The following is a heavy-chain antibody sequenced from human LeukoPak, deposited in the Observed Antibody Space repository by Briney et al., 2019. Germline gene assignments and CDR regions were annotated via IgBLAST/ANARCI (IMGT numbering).Heavy chain of an antibody. Sequence: PGGSLRLSCAASGFTFSSYEMNWVRQAPGKGLEWVSYISSSGSTIYYADSVKGRFTISRDNAKNSLYLQVNSLRADDTAVYYCARRHISSGSIDYWGQGTLVTVSS. V-gene: IGHV3-48*03. J-gene: IGHJ4*02. D-gene: IGHD3-10*01. CDR2: ISSSGSTI. CDR1: GFTFSSYE. CDR3: ARRHISSGSIDY.